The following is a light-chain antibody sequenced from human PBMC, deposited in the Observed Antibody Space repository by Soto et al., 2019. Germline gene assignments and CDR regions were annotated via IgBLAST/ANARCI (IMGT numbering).Light chain of an antibody. J-gene: IGLJ2*01. CDR2: SNN. V-gene: IGLV1-44*01. Sequence: QLVLTQPPSASGTPGQRVTISCSGSGSNIGSNTVNWYQQLPGTAPKLLIYSNNQRPSGVPDRFSGSKSGTSASLAISGLQSEDEADYYCAAWDDSLNGPLFGGGTKLTVL. CDR1: GSNIGSNT. CDR3: AAWDDSLNGPL.